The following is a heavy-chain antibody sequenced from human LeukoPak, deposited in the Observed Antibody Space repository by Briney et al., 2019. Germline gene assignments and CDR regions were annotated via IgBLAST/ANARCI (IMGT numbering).Heavy chain of an antibody. V-gene: IGHV1-8*02. CDR3: ARGAFYSSSWYAFYYYYGMDV. CDR1: GYTFTGYH. D-gene: IGHD6-13*01. CDR2: MNPNSGNT. J-gene: IGHJ6*02. Sequence: ASVKVSCKASGYTFTGYHMHWVRQAPGQGLEWMGWMNPNSGNTGYAQKFQGRVTMTRNTSISTAYMELSSLRSEDTAAYYCARGAFYSSSWYAFYYYYGMDVWGQGTTVTVSS.